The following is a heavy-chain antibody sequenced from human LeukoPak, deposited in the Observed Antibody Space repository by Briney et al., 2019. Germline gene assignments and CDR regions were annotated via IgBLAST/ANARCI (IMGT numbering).Heavy chain of an antibody. CDR2: IYYSGST. V-gene: IGHV4-59*05. CDR3: ARHRQPGAFDI. CDR1: GGSISSYY. Sequence: SETLSLTCTVSGGSISSYYWSWIRQPPGKGLEWIGSIYYSGSTYYNPSLKSRVTISVDTSKNQFSLKLSSVTAADTAVYYCARHRQPGAFDIWGQGTMVTVSS. J-gene: IGHJ3*02. D-gene: IGHD3-10*01.